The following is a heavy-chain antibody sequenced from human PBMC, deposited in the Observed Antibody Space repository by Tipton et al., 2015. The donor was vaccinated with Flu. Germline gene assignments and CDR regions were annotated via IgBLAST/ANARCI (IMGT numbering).Heavy chain of an antibody. Sequence: LSLTCTVSGGSISSSSYYWGWIRQPPGKGLEWIGSIYYSGSTYYNPSLKSRVTISVDTSKNQFSLKLSSVTAADTAVYYCARDRGGDYFDYWGQGTLVTVSS. CDR3: ARDRGGDYFDY. J-gene: IGHJ4*02. CDR2: IYYSGST. V-gene: IGHV4-39*07. CDR1: GGSISSSSYY. D-gene: IGHD3-10*01.